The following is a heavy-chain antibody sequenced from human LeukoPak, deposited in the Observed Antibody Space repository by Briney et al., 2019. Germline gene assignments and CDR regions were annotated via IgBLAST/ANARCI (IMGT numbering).Heavy chain of an antibody. CDR1: GGSISSGGYY. CDR2: IYYSGST. J-gene: IGHJ1*01. D-gene: IGHD6-6*01. CDR3: ARISSGYFQH. V-gene: IGHV4-31*03. Sequence: SETLSLTCTVSGGSISSGGYYWSWIRQHPGKGLEWIGYIYYSGSTYYNPSLKSRVTISVDTSKNQFSLKLSSVTAADTAVYYCARISSGYFQHWGQGTLVTVSS.